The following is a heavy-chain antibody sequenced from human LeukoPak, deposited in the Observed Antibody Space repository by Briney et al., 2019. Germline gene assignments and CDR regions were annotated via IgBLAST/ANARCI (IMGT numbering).Heavy chain of an antibody. J-gene: IGHJ4*02. CDR1: GFTLSDYY. CDR3: ARECNYYDSSGYYWGGFDY. D-gene: IGHD3-22*01. V-gene: IGHV3-11*04. Sequence: NPGGSLRLSCAASGFTLSDYYMSWIRQAPGKGLEWVSYISSSGSTIYYADSVKGRLTISRDNAKNSLYLQMNSLRAEDTAVYYCARECNYYDSSGYYWGGFDYWGQGTLVTVPS. CDR2: ISSSGSTI.